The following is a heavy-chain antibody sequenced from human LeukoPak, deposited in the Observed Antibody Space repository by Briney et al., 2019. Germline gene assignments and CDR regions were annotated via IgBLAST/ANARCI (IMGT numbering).Heavy chain of an antibody. J-gene: IGHJ5*02. D-gene: IGHD6-19*01. CDR2: ISWNSGSI. Sequence: PGGSLRLSCAASGFTFDDYAMHWVQQAPGKGLEWVSGISWNSGSIGYADSVKGRFTISRDNAKNSLYLQMNSLRAEDTALYYCAKGGYSSGWTGWFDPWGQGTLVTVSS. CDR3: AKGGYSSGWTGWFDP. V-gene: IGHV3-9*01. CDR1: GFTFDDYA.